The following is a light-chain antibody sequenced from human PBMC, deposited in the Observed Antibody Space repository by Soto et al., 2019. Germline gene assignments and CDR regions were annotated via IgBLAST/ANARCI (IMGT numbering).Light chain of an antibody. CDR3: QSYDSSLSGRYV. V-gene: IGLV1-40*01. CDR1: SSKNGAGYD. J-gene: IGLJ1*01. CDR2: GNS. Sequence: QSLVTQPPPVSGAPGERGTISCTGGSSKNGAGYDVHWYQQLPGTAPKLLIYGNSNRPSGVPDRFSGSKSGTSASLAITGLQAEDEADYYCQSYDSSLSGRYVFGTGTKVTVL.